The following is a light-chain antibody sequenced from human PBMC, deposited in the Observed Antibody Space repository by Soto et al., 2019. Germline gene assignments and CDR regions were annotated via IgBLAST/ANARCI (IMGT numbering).Light chain of an antibody. CDR1: SSDVGGYNY. J-gene: IGLJ2*01. CDR2: DVS. Sequence: QSALTQPASVSGSPGQSITISCTGTSSDVGGYNYVSWYQQHPGKAPKLMIYDVSHRPSVVSNRFSGSKSGNTASLTISGLQAEDEADYYCSSYTSSSPLDVFGGGTKLTVL. CDR3: SSYTSSSPLDV. V-gene: IGLV2-14*01.